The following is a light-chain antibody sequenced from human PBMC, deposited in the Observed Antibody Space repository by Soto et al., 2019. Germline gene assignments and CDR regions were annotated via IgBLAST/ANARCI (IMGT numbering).Light chain of an antibody. J-gene: IGKJ1*01. CDR2: DAS. CDR3: QQYNNWWT. V-gene: IGKV3-11*01. CDR1: QSVSNY. Sequence: ETVVTQSPSTLSLSPGEKATLHCRASQSVSNYLAWYQQKPGQAPRLLIYDASTRATGLPARFSGSGSGPDFTLTISSLEPEDFAVYYCQQYNNWWTFGQGTKVDIK.